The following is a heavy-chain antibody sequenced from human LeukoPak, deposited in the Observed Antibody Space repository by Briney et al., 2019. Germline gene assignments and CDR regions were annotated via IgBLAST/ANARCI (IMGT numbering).Heavy chain of an antibody. D-gene: IGHD3-10*01. CDR3: ANFGLS. CDR2: ISGSGGST. J-gene: IGHJ4*02. Sequence: GGSLRLSCEASGFTFSTYWMIWVRQAPGKGLEWVSAISGSGGSTYYADSVKGRFTISRDNSKNTLYLQMNSLRAEDTAVCYCANFGLSWGQGTLVTVSS. V-gene: IGHV3-23*01. CDR1: GFTFSTYW.